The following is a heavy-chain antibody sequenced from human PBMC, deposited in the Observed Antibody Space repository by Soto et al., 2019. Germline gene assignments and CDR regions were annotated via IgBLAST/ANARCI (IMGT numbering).Heavy chain of an antibody. CDR2: IYWNDDT. CDR1: GFSLTTAGAG. Sequence: QITLKESGPTLVNPTQTLTLTCTFSGFSLTTAGAGEGWIRQPPGKALEWLALIYWNDDTRYSQSLKNRLTITKDTSKNQVVLRMTNMDPVETATYYCAHRGYGNYPRDNWFDPWGQGILVIVSS. V-gene: IGHV2-5*01. D-gene: IGHD4-17*01. J-gene: IGHJ5*02. CDR3: AHRGYGNYPRDNWFDP.